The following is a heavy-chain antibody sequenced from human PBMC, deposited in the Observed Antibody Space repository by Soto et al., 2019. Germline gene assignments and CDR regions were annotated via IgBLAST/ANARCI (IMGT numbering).Heavy chain of an antibody. Sequence: PSETLSLTCAVYGGSFSGYYWSWIRQPPGKGLEWIGEINHSGSTNYNPSLKSRVTISVDTSKNQFSLKLSSVTAADTAVYYCARITDYGDYVEVAIDYWGQGTLVTVSS. D-gene: IGHD4-17*01. J-gene: IGHJ4*02. CDR3: ARITDYGDYVEVAIDY. V-gene: IGHV4-34*01. CDR2: INHSGST. CDR1: GGSFSGYY.